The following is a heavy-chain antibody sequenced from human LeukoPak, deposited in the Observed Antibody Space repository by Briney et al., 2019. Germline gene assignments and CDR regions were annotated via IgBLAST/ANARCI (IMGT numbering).Heavy chain of an antibody. D-gene: IGHD3-10*01. V-gene: IGHV4-39*07. Sequence: SETLSLTCTVSGGSISSSSYYWGWIRQPPGKGLEWIGSIYHSGSTNYNPSLKSRVTISADKSKNQFSLKLSSVAAADTAVYYCARYRGANGYYFDYWGQGTLVTVSS. J-gene: IGHJ4*02. CDR3: ARYRGANGYYFDY. CDR2: IYHSGST. CDR1: GGSISSSSYY.